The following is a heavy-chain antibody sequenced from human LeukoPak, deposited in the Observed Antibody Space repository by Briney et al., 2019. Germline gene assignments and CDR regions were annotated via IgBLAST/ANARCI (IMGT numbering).Heavy chain of an antibody. CDR3: TTYTFGSPY. Sequence: KSGGSLRLSCAASGFTFSNAWMNWVRQSPGKGLEWVGRIKPNSDDGTTDYAAPVKGRITISRDDSKNTLFLQMNSLKNEDTAVYYCTTYTFGSPYWGQGTLVTASS. D-gene: IGHD3-10*01. CDR1: GFTFSNAW. CDR2: IKPNSDDGTT. V-gene: IGHV3-15*07. J-gene: IGHJ4*02.